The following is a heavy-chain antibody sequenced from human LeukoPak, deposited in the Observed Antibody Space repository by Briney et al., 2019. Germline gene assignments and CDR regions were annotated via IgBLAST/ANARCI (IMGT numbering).Heavy chain of an antibody. CDR3: ARVPYVRQLWSSNYYCYYGMDV. V-gene: IGHV4-59*01. J-gene: IGHJ6*02. D-gene: IGHD5-18*01. CDR2: IYYSGST. CDR1: GGSISSYY. Sequence: SETLSLTCTVSGGSISSYYWSWIRQPPGKGLEWIGYIYYSGSTNYNPSLKSRVTISVDTSKNQFSLKLSSTTAADTAVYYCARVPYVRQLWSSNYYCYYGMDVWGQGTTVTVSS.